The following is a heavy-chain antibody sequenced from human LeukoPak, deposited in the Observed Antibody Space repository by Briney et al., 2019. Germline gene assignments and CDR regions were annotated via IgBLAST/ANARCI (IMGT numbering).Heavy chain of an antibody. V-gene: IGHV3-49*04. CDR1: GFTFGDYA. J-gene: IGHJ3*02. D-gene: IGHD3-3*01. CDR3: ASPELKFWSGYPPGAFDI. Sequence: PGGSLRLSCTASGFTFGDYAMSWVRQAPGKGLEWVGFIRSKAYGGTTEYAASVKGRFTISRDNSKNTLYLQMNSLRAEDTAVYYCASPELKFWSGYPPGAFDIWGQGTMVTVSS. CDR2: IRSKAYGGTT.